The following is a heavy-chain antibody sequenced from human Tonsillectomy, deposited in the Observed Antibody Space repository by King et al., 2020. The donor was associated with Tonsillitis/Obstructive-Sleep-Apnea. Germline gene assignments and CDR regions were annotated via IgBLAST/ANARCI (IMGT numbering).Heavy chain of an antibody. V-gene: IGHV4-34*01. D-gene: IGHD6-19*01. Sequence: VQLQQWGAGLLKPSETLSLTCVVYGASFSGYYWSWIRQPPGKGLEWIGEIDHSGSTNYNPSLTSRVTISVDTSKNQFSLKLSSVTAADTAVYYCSREGSSGWYDYWGQGTLVTVSS. CDR3: SREGSSGWYDY. CDR2: IDHSGST. CDR1: GASFSGYY. J-gene: IGHJ4*02.